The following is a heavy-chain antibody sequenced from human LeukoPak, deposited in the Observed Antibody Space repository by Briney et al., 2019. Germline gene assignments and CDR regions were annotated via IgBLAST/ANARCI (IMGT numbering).Heavy chain of an antibody. CDR1: GFIFNIYA. Sequence: GGPLRLSCAASGFIFNIYARSWGRQAGGGGQKGVSGISGGGGSRYYTDSVKGRFTISRENTKNTVYHQMSSLRAEDTAVYYCAQYSSGSYSVYDYWGQGTLVIVSS. CDR2: ISGGGGSR. D-gene: IGHD6-19*01. CDR3: AQYSSGSYSVYDY. J-gene: IGHJ4*02. V-gene: IGHV3-23*01.